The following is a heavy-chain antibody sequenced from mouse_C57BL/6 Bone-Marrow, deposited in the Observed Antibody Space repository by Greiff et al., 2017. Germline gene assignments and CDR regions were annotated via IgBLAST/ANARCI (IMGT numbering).Heavy chain of an antibody. J-gene: IGHJ2*01. Sequence: QVQLQQSGPELVKPGASVKLSCKASGYTFTSYDINWVKQRPGQGLEWIGWIYPRDGSTKYNEKFKGKATLTVDTSSSTAYMELHSLTSEDSAVYFCSRGNYGNYGYFDDWGKGTTLTVSS. CDR1: GYTFTSYD. CDR2: IYPRDGST. V-gene: IGHV1-85*01. CDR3: SRGNYGNYGYFDD. D-gene: IGHD2-1*01.